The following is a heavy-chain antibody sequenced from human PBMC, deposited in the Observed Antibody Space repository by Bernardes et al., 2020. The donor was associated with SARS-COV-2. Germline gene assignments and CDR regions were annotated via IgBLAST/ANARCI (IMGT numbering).Heavy chain of an antibody. CDR2: IFPNSGGT. CDR3: ARDSELITMKTPYTNYYGIDV. CDR1: GYSFTGYF. D-gene: IGHD3-22*01. J-gene: IGHJ6*02. V-gene: IGHV1-2*02. Sequence: ASVKVSCKASGYSFTGYFLHWIRQAPGQGPEWLGWIFPNSGGTKYARRFQGRVTMTRDTSNNTTFMELRSLTSDDTAVYFCARDSELITMKTPYTNYYGIDVWGQGTAVTVSS.